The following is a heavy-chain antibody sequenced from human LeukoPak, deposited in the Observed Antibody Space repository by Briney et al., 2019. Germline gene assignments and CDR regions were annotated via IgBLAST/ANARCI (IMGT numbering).Heavy chain of an antibody. J-gene: IGHJ6*02. CDR3: ARVGRGYSYGYRDYYGMDV. CDR2: IKQDGSEK. D-gene: IGHD5-18*01. V-gene: IGHV3-7*01. CDR1: GFTFSRYW. Sequence: PGGSLRLSCAASGFTFSRYWMSWVRQAPGKGLEWVANIKQDGSEKYYVDSVKGRFTISRDNAKNSLYLQMNSLRAEDTAVYYCARVGRGYSYGYRDYYGMDVWGQGTTVTVSS.